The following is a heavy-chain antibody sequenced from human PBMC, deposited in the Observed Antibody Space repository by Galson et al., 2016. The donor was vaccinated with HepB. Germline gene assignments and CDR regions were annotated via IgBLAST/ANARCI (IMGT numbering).Heavy chain of an antibody. Sequence: CAISGDSVPSNSATWNWIRLSPSRGLEWLGRTYYRSKWYNDYAVSVKSRITINPDTSKNQFSLLLNSVTPEDTAVYYCARAFPGGNFDYCGQGTLVTVSS. CDR1: GDSVPSNSAT. V-gene: IGHV6-1*01. J-gene: IGHJ4*02. D-gene: IGHD3-3*02. CDR2: TYYRSKWYN. CDR3: ARAFPGGNFDY.